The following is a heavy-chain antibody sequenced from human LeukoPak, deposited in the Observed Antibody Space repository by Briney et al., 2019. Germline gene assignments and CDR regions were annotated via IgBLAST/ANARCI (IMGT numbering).Heavy chain of an antibody. J-gene: IGHJ4*02. D-gene: IGHD2-21*02. V-gene: IGHV1-69*13. CDR1: GGTFSSYT. CDR3: ARAYMTATRHFDS. CDR2: IIPIFGTP. Sequence: ASVKVSCKTSGGTFSSYTISWVRQAPEQGLEWMGGIIPIFGTPHYAQKFQDRVTITADASTSTAYMELSSLRSEDTAVYYCARAYMTATRHFDSWGQGTLVTVSS.